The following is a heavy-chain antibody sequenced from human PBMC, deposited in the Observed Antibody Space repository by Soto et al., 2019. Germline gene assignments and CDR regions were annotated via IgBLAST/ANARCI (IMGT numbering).Heavy chain of an antibody. V-gene: IGHV4-61*01. Sequence: SETLSLTCTVSGGSISDKTYYWSWIRQPPGKRLEWIGYVYYSGTTNYNPSLKSRVTISVDLSKNRFSLRLSSVTTADTALYYCARTTAVPNTLRSRYFFDYWGQGTLVTVSS. J-gene: IGHJ4*02. D-gene: IGHD4-17*01. CDR1: GGSISDKTYY. CDR2: VYYSGTT. CDR3: ARTTAVPNTLRSRYFFDY.